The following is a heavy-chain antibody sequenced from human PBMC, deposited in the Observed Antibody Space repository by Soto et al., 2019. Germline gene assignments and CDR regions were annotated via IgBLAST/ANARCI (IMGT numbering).Heavy chain of an antibody. CDR1: GFTFSSYW. D-gene: IGHD3-3*02. Sequence: GGSLRLSCAASGFTFSSYWMHWVRQAPGKGLVWVSRINSDGSSTSYADSVKGRFTISRDNAKNTLYLQMNSLRAEDTAVYYCARDSPLLATDYYYYYYGMDVWGQGTTVTVSS. J-gene: IGHJ6*02. CDR2: INSDGSST. V-gene: IGHV3-74*01. CDR3: ARDSPLLATDYYYYYYGMDV.